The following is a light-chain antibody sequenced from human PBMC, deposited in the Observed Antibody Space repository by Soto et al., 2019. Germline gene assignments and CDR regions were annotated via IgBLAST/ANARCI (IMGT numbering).Light chain of an antibody. CDR3: QQYDDWPPWT. CDR2: AAS. J-gene: IGKJ1*01. CDR1: QNVNSN. Sequence: EVVVTQSPATLSLSPGERATLSCRTSQNVNSNLAWYQQKPGQAPRLLIYAASTRAAGIPARFSGSGSATEFTLTISSLQSEDVSVYYCQQYDDWPPWTFGQGTKVESK. V-gene: IGKV3D-15*01.